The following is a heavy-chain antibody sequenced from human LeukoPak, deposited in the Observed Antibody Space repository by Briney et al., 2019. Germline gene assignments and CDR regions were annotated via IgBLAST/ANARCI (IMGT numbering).Heavy chain of an antibody. D-gene: IGHD3-9*01. J-gene: IGHJ4*02. Sequence: SETLSLTCTVSGGSISSYYWSWIRQPPGKGLEWIGYIYYSGSTNYNPSLKSRVTISVDTSKNQFSLKLSSVTAADTAVYYCARGDHYDILTGFGYWGQGTLVTVSS. CDR2: IYYSGST. CDR3: ARGDHYDILTGFGY. CDR1: GGSISSYY. V-gene: IGHV4-59*08.